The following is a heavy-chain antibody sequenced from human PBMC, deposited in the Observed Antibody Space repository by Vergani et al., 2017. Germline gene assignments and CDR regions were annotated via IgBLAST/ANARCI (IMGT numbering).Heavy chain of an antibody. V-gene: IGHV1-69*01. Sequence: QVQLVQSGAEVKKPGSSVKVSCKASGGTFSSYAISWVRQAPGQGLEWMGGINPIFGTANYAQKFQGRVTITADESTSTAYMELSSLRSEDTAVYYCARAPSALVGATVSPPRDWGQGTLVTVSS. CDR1: GGTFSSYA. D-gene: IGHD1-26*01. CDR3: ARAPSALVGATVSPPRD. CDR2: INPIFGTA. J-gene: IGHJ4*02.